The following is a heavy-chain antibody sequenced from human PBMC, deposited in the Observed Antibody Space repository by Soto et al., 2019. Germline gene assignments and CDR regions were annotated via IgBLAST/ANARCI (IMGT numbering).Heavy chain of an antibody. V-gene: IGHV4-31*03. D-gene: IGHD2-2*01. CDR2: IYYSGST. CDR3: ARHAPYCSSTSHCAYGMDV. J-gene: IGHJ6*02. Sequence: SETLSLTCTVSGGTISSGDYYWSWIRQHPGKGLEWIGHIYYSGSTYYNPSLKSRVTISADTSKNQFSLKLSSVTAADTAVYYCARHAPYCSSTSHCAYGMDVWGQGTTVTVSS. CDR1: GGTISSGDYY.